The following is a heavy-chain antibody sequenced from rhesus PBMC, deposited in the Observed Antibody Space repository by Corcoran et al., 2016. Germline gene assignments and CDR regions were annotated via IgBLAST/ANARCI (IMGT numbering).Heavy chain of an antibody. D-gene: IGHD5-30*01. J-gene: IGHJ4*01. Sequence: QLQLQESGPGLVKPSETLSLPCAVSGGSLSRNWWSWIRQPPGQGLEWIGRISGSGGSTSYNPSLKSRVTISTDTSKNQFSLKLSSVTAADTAVYYCARPRGYSGYSPFDYWGQGVLVTVSS. CDR2: ISGSGGST. CDR3: ARPRGYSGYSPFDY. CDR1: GGSLSRNW. V-gene: IGHV4-173*01.